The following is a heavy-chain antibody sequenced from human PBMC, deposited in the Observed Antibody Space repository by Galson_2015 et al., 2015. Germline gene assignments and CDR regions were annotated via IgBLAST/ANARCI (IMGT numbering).Heavy chain of an antibody. CDR3: ARESYSSFDY. CDR1: GDSVSSNSVA. CDR2: TYFRSKWYN. V-gene: IGHV6-1*01. J-gene: IGHJ4*02. Sequence: CAISGDSVSSNSVAWNWIRQSPSRGLEWLGRTYFRSKWYNDYAVSVKSRITINPDTSKNQFSLQLNSVTPEDTAVYYCARESYSSFDYWGQGTLVTVSS. D-gene: IGHD3-16*01.